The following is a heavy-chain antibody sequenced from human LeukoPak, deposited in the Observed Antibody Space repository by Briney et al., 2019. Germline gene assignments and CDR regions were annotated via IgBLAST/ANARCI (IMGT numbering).Heavy chain of an antibody. CDR1: GGPISSYY. Sequence: ETLSLTCTVSGGPISSYYWSWVRQAPGKGLEWVSAISGSGGSTYYADSVKGRFTISRDNSKNTLYLQMNSLRAEDTAVYYCAKAPGFFDYWGQGTLVTVSS. D-gene: IGHD3-10*01. V-gene: IGHV3-23*01. J-gene: IGHJ4*02. CDR3: AKAPGFFDY. CDR2: ISGSGGST.